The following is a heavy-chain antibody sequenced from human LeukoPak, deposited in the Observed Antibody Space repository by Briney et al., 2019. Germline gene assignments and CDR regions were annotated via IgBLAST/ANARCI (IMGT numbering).Heavy chain of an antibody. J-gene: IGHJ5*02. Sequence: SEALSLTCTVSGGSISSGSYYWSWIRQPAGKGLEWIGRIYTSGSTNYNPSLKSRVTMSVDTSKNQFSLKLNSVTAADTAVYYCARDLYCSGSSCAPQAFNWFDPWGQGTLVTVSS. D-gene: IGHD2-2*01. V-gene: IGHV4-61*02. CDR3: ARDLYCSGSSCAPQAFNWFDP. CDR1: GGSISSGSYY. CDR2: IYTSGST.